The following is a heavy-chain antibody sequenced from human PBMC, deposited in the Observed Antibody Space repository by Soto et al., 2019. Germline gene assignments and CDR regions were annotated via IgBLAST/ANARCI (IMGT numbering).Heavy chain of an antibody. CDR1: GFTFSSYS. CDR2: ISSSSSTI. CDR3: AREKGYDYVWGSYRYTYFDY. V-gene: IGHV3-48*02. D-gene: IGHD3-16*02. J-gene: IGHJ4*02. Sequence: QPGGSLRLSCAASGFTFSSYSMNWVRQAPGKGLEWVSYISSSSSTIYYADSVKGRFTISRDNAKNSLYLQMNSLRDEDTAVYYCAREKGYDYVWGSYRYTYFDYWGQGTLVTVSS.